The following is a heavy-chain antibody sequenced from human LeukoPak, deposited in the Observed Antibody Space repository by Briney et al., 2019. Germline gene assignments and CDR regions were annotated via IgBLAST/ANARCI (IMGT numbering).Heavy chain of an antibody. CDR1: GFTFSSYS. V-gene: IGHV3-21*01. J-gene: IGHJ4*02. CDR2: ISSSSSYI. D-gene: IGHD6-13*01. CDR3: ARAGIAAAGTNDY. Sequence: NPGGSLRLSCAASGFTFSSYSMNWVRQAPGKGLEWVSSISSSSSYIYYADSVKGRFTISRDNAKNSLYLQMNSLRAEDTAVYYCARAGIAAAGTNDYWGQGTLVTVSS.